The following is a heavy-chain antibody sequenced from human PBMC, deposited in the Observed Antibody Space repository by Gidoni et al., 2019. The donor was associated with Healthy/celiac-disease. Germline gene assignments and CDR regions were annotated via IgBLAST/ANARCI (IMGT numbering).Heavy chain of an antibody. D-gene: IGHD6-6*01. J-gene: IGHJ5*02. V-gene: IGHV3-74*01. Sequence: EVQLVESGGGLVQPGGSLRLSCAASGFTFSSYWMHLVRQAPGKGLVWVSRINSDGSSTSYADSVKGRFTISRDNAKNTLYLQMNSLRAEDTAVYYCARAGIAARGGWFDPWGQGTLVTVSS. CDR1: GFTFSSYW. CDR2: INSDGSST. CDR3: ARAGIAARGGWFDP.